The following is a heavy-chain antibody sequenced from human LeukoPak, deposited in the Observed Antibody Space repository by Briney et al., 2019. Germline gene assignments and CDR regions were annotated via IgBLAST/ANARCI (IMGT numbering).Heavy chain of an antibody. V-gene: IGHV4-34*01. CDR3: WIYNYGTQFDY. CDR1: GGSFSGYY. CDR2: INYSGST. Sequence: SETLSLTCAVYGGSFSGYYWSWIRQPPGKGLEWIGEINYSGSTNYNPSLKSRVTISVDTSKNQFSLKLSSVTAADTAVYYCWIYNYGTQFDYWGQGTLVTVSS. D-gene: IGHD3-22*01. J-gene: IGHJ4*02.